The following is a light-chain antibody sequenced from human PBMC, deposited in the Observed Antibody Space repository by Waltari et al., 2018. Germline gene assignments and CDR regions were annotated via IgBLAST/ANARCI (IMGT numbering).Light chain of an antibody. J-gene: IGKJ1*01. V-gene: IGKV1-39*01. CDR1: QSISSY. Sequence: DIQMTQSPSSLSASVGARVTITCRASQSISSYLNWYQQKPGKAPKLLFYAASSLQSGVPSRVSGSRSGTDFTLTISSLQPEDFATYYCQQSYSTHTWTFGQGTKVEIK. CDR2: AAS. CDR3: QQSYSTHTWT.